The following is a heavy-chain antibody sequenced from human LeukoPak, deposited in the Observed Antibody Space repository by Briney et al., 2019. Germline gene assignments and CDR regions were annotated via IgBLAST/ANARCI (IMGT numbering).Heavy chain of an antibody. CDR1: GGSISNYY. J-gene: IGHJ4*02. D-gene: IGHD3-22*01. CDR2: INHSGST. V-gene: IGHV4-34*01. CDR3: ARKRASLYYYDSSGRFDY. Sequence: SETLSLTCTVSGGSISNYYWSWIRQPPGKGLEWIGEINHSGSTNYNPSLKSRVTISVDTSKNQFSLKLSSVTAADTAVYYCARKRASLYYYDSSGRFDYWGQGTLVTVSS.